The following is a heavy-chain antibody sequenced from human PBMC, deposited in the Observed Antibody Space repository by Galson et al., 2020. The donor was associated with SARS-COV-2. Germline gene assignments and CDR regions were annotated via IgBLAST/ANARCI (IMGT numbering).Heavy chain of an antibody. CDR2: IKQDGSKQ. J-gene: IGHJ4*02. CDR1: GFSFSSYW. CDR3: VRPPLERQRLRRGV. Sequence: GGSLRLSCKGSGFSFSSYWMTWVRQAPGKGLEWVAHIKQDGSKQSYVGSVKGRFAISRDNAKNSIYLEMNSLRPEDAARYYCVRPPLERQRLRRGVWGQGALVTVSS. D-gene: IGHD1-1*01. V-gene: IGHV3-7*01.